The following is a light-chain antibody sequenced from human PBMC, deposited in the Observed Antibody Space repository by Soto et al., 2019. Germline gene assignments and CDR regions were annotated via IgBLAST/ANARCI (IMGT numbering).Light chain of an antibody. CDR2: DAS. V-gene: IGKV3-11*01. J-gene: IGKJ5*01. Sequence: EIVLTQSPATLSLSPGERATLSCRASQSVNSYLAWYQQKPGQAPRLLIYDASNRATGIPARFSGSGSGTDFTLTISSLEPKDLAVYYCQQGGTFGQGTRLEIK. CDR3: QQGGT. CDR1: QSVNSY.